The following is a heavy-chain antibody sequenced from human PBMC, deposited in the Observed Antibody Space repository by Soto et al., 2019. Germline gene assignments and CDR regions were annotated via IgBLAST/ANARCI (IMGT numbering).Heavy chain of an antibody. CDR2: IKSKSDGETA. CDR3: TTIVLVPFDH. J-gene: IGHJ4*02. D-gene: IGHD3-22*01. Sequence: GGSLRLSCRTSGFTFTNAWMNWFRLTAGNGLEWVGRIKSKSDGETAEYAAPVKGRFIISRDDSTYTLYLEMDNLTSEDSAVYYCTTIVLVPFDHWGQGVLVTVSS. CDR1: GFTFTNAW. V-gene: IGHV3-15*01.